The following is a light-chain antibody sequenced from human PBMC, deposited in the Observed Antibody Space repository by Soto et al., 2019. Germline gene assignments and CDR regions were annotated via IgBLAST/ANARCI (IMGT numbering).Light chain of an antibody. Sequence: EIVLTQSPGTLSLSPGERATLSCRASQSVTSNYIAWYQQKPGQAPRLLIYRASARATGVPDRFSGSGSGTEFTLTISSLQSEDFAVYYCQQYNNWPPITFGQGTRLEIK. CDR3: QQYNNWPPIT. CDR2: RAS. V-gene: IGKV3-15*01. CDR1: QSVTSN. J-gene: IGKJ5*01.